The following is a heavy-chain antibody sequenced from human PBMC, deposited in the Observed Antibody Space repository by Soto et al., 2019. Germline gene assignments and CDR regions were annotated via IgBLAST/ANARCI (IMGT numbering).Heavy chain of an antibody. Sequence: ASVKVSCKASGGTFSSYAISWVRQAPGQGLEWMGGIIPIFGTANYAQKFQGRVTITADESTSTAYMELSSLRSEDTAVYYCVGVRSLYYFDYWGQGTLVTVSS. CDR3: VGVRSLYYFDY. V-gene: IGHV1-69*13. D-gene: IGHD2-15*01. J-gene: IGHJ4*02. CDR2: IIPIFGTA. CDR1: GGTFSSYA.